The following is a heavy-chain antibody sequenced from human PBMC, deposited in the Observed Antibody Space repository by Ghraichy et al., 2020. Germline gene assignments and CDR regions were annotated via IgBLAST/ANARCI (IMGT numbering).Heavy chain of an antibody. CDR1: GFTFSDYY. V-gene: IGHV3-11*04. CDR3: ARELEVVVAASSAVDI. J-gene: IGHJ3*02. Sequence: GGSLRLSCAASGFTFSDYYMSWIRQAPGKGLEWVSYISSSGSTIYYADSVKGRFTISRDNAKNSLYLQMNSLRAEDTAVYYCARELEVVVAASSAVDIWGQGTMVTVSS. CDR2: ISSSGSTI. D-gene: IGHD2-15*01.